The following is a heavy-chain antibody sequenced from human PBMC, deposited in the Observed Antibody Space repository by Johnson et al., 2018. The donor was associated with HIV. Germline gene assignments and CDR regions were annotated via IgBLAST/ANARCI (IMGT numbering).Heavy chain of an antibody. CDR1: GFAFSDYY. Sequence: VLLLESGGGLVKPGGSLRLSCAASGFAFSDYYMAWIRQAPGKGLEWVSFIRSGSHTIYYADCVKGRFTIYREKAKNSLYLQMNSLRSEDTAVYYCTTDLVYYDILTGYFVTMHADAFDIWGQGTMVTVSS. V-gene: IGHV3-11*01. CDR3: TTDLVYYDILTGYFVTMHADAFDI. D-gene: IGHD3-9*01. CDR2: IRSGSHTI. J-gene: IGHJ3*02.